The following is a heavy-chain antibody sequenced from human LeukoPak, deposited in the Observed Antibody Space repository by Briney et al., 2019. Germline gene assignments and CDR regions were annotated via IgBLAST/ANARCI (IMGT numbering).Heavy chain of an antibody. CDR3: AKGTESIAAAGTGY. CDR2: ISGSSTGT. J-gene: IGHJ4*02. Sequence: GGSLRLSCVASGFTFSTYAMNWVRQAPGKGLEWVAAISGSSTGTYYADSVRGRFTISRDNSKNTLYLQMNSLRAEDTAVYYCAKGTESIAAAGTGYWGQGTLVTVSS. D-gene: IGHD6-13*01. V-gene: IGHV3-23*01. CDR1: GFTFSTYA.